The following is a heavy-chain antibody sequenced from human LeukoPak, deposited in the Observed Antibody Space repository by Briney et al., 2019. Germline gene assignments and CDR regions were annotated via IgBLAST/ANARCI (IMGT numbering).Heavy chain of an antibody. CDR2: IRYDGSTK. J-gene: IGHJ5*01. CDR3: AKDLDRDDS. V-gene: IGHV3-30*02. Sequence: GGSLGLSCAASGFIFSNLGMHWVRQAPGPGWEWVAFIRYDGSTKFYADSVKGRFTISRDNSKNMMYLQMNSLRAEDTAVYFCAKDLDRDDSWGQGTLVTVSS. CDR1: GFIFSNLG. D-gene: IGHD3-22*01.